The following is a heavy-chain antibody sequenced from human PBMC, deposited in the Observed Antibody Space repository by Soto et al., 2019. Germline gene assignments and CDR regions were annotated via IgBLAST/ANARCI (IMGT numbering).Heavy chain of an antibody. CDR2: IIPVLGIA. CDR3: ASQKSINVIQDSGQLDY. Sequence: SVKVSCKASGGTFTSYSLTWVRQAPGQGLEWVGRIIPVLGIAKYAQRFQGRVTITADKSSSTAYMEVSSLRSEDTAGYYFASQKSINVIQDSGQLDYWGQGTLVTVSS. J-gene: IGHJ4*02. V-gene: IGHV1-69*02. D-gene: IGHD3-22*01. CDR1: GGTFTSYS.